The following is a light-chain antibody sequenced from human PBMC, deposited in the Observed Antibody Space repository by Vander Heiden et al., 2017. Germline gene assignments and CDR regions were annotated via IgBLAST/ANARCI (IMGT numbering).Light chain of an antibody. J-gene: IGLJ3*02. V-gene: IGLV3-10*01. CDR3: YSTDSSGNHRV. Sequence: SYELTQPPSVSVSPGQTARITCSGDALPKKYAYWYQQKSGQAPVLVIYEDSNRPSGIPERFSGASSGTMATLTISGAQVEDEVDYYCYSTDSSGNHRVFGGGTKLTVL. CDR2: EDS. CDR1: ALPKKY.